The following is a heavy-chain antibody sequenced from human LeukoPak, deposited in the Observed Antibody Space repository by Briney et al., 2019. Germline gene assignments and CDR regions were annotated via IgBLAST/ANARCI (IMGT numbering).Heavy chain of an antibody. CDR2: IYHSGST. J-gene: IGHJ4*02. D-gene: IGHD5-18*01. Sequence: ASETLSLTCTVSGYSISSGYYWGWIRQPPGKGLEWIGSIYHSGSTYYNPSLKSRVTISVDTSKNQFSLKLSSVTAADTAVYYCARHLGYSLTEPFDYWGQGTLVTVSP. CDR1: GYSISSGYY. V-gene: IGHV4-38-2*02. CDR3: ARHLGYSLTEPFDY.